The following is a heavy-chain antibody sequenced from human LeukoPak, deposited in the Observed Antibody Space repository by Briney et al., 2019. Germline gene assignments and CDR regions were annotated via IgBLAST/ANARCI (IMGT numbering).Heavy chain of an antibody. J-gene: IGHJ6*03. CDR3: ARKSVAATPRDIVYQYSYMDV. CDR2: INPSGGST. D-gene: IGHD2-15*01. V-gene: IGHV1-46*01. CDR1: GYTFTSYY. Sequence: GASVKVSCKASGYTFTSYYMHWVRQAPGQGLEWMGIINPSGGSTFYAQKFQGRVTMTRDMSTSTVYMELSSLRSEDTAVYYCARKSVAATPRDIVYQYSYMDVWGKGTTVTVS.